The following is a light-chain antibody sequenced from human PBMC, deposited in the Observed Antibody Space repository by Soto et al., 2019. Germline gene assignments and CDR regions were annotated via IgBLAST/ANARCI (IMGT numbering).Light chain of an antibody. V-gene: IGKV3-15*01. CDR3: QHYHSWPLT. CDR1: QGIGST. Sequence: EIVMTQSPATLSVSPGEKATLSCRDSQGIGSTLAWYQQKPGQTPRLLIYDAYIRATGVPARFSGSGSGTDFTLTINCLQSEDFAVYYCQHYHSWPLTFGGGTKLDIK. J-gene: IGKJ4*01. CDR2: DAY.